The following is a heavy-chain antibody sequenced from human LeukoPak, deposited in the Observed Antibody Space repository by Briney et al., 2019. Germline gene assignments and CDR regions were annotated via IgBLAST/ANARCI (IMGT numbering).Heavy chain of an antibody. CDR1: GVSISSYY. CDR3: ASSYYDSSGPNX. CDR2: IYYSGST. D-gene: IGHD3-22*01. J-gene: IGHJ1*01. Sequence: SETLSLTCTVSGVSISSYYWSWIRQPPGKGLEWIGYIYYSGSTNYNPSLKSRVTISVDTSKNQFSLKLSSVTAADTAVYYCASSYYDSSGPNXWGQGXXVTV. V-gene: IGHV4-59*01.